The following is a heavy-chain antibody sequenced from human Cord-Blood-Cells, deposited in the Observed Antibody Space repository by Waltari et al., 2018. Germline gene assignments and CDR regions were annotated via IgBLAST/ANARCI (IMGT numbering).Heavy chain of an antibody. J-gene: IGHJ3*02. V-gene: IGHV4-39*01. Sequence: QLQLQESGPGLVKPSETLSLTSTVSGGSISSSSYYWGWIRQPPVKGLEGIGSIYDSGSTYYTPSLKSRLTISVATSKNQFSLKRSSVTAADTAVYYCARRGYCSSTSCYAFDIWGQGTMVTVSS. CDR3: ARRGYCSSTSCYAFDI. CDR2: IYDSGST. D-gene: IGHD2-2*01. CDR1: GGSISSSSYY.